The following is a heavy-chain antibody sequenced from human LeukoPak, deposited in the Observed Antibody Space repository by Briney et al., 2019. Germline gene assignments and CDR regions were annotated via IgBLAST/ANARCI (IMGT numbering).Heavy chain of an antibody. D-gene: IGHD2-2*01. CDR1: GYSISSGYY. Sequence: SETLSLTCAVSGYSISSGYYWGWIRPPPGKGLEWIGSIYHSGSTYYNPSLKSRVTISVDTSKNQFSLKLTSVTAADTAVYYCARSPSNRYCSSTSCPLYFDYWGQGTLVTVSS. CDR3: ARSPSNRYCSSTSCPLYFDY. CDR2: IYHSGST. J-gene: IGHJ4*02. V-gene: IGHV4-38-2*01.